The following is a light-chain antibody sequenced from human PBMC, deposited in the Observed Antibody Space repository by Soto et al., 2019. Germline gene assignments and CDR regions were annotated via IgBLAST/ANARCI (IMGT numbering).Light chain of an antibody. CDR3: CSYAGRSTLL. V-gene: IGLV2-23*02. CDR2: EVS. J-gene: IGLJ2*01. Sequence: QSALTQPASVSGSPGQSITISCTGTSSDVGNYNLVSWYQQHPGKAPQLMIYEVSKRPSGVSNRFSGSKSGNTASLTISGLQAEDEANYHCCSYAGRSTLLFGGGTKLTVL. CDR1: SSDVGNYNL.